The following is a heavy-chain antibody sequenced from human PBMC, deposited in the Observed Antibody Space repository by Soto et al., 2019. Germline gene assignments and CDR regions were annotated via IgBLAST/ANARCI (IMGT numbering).Heavy chain of an antibody. CDR3: ATNGGVNYYDSSGYRDAFDI. CDR1: GGTFSRYS. Sequence: SVKVSCKASGGTFSRYSISWVRQAPGQGLEWMGGIIPIFGTANYAQKFQGRVTITADESASTAYMELSSLRSEDTAVYYCATNGGVNYYDSSGYRDAFDIWGQGTMVTVSS. V-gene: IGHV1-69*13. CDR2: IIPIFGTA. J-gene: IGHJ3*02. D-gene: IGHD3-22*01.